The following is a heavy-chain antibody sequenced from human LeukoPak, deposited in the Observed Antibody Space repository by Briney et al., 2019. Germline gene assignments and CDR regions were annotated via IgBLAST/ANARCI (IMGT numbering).Heavy chain of an antibody. Sequence: GGTLRLSCAASGFTFSSHGMSWVRQAPGKGLEWVANINQGGETDYVDSVKGRFTIARDDSKNLLYLQMNSLRPEDTAMYFCARDKGGMVPFDHWGQGALVTVSS. CDR3: ARDKGGMVPFDH. CDR1: GFTFSSHG. CDR2: INQGGET. D-gene: IGHD3-10*01. J-gene: IGHJ4*02. V-gene: IGHV3-7*01.